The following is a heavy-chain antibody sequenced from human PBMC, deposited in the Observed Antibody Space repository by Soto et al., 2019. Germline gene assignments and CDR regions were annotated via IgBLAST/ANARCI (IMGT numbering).Heavy chain of an antibody. J-gene: IGHJ4*02. D-gene: IGHD6-19*01. Sequence: GGSLRLSCAASGFTFSSYAMSWVRQAPGKGLEWVSAISGSGGSTYYADSVKGRFTISRDNSKNTLYLQMNSLRAEDTAVYYCAKDPEEAGIAVAGASPFFDYWGQGTLVTVSS. CDR2: ISGSGGST. CDR1: GFTFSSYA. CDR3: AKDPEEAGIAVAGASPFFDY. V-gene: IGHV3-23*01.